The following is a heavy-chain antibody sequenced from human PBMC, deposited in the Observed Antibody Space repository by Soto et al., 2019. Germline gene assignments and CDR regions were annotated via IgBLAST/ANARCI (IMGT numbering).Heavy chain of an antibody. CDR1: GFTFSSYS. CDR3: ARPEYSSSSYGMDV. D-gene: IGHD6-6*01. J-gene: IGHJ6*02. CDR2: ISSSSSTI. Sequence: GGSLRLSCAASGFTFSSYSMNWVRQAPGKGLEWVSYISSSSSTIYYADSVKGRFTISRDNAKDSLYLQMNSLRDEDTAVYYCARPEYSSSSYGMDVWGQGTTVTVSS. V-gene: IGHV3-48*02.